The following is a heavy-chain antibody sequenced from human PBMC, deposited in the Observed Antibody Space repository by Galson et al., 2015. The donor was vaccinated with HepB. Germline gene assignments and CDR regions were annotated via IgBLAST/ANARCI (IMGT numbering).Heavy chain of an antibody. J-gene: IGHJ6*03. Sequence: SVKVSCKASGYTFTGYYMHWVRQAPGQGLEWMGWINPNSGGTNYAQKFQGWVTMTRDTSISTAYMELSRLRSDDTAVYYCARDVGYCSSTSCPTSYMDVWGKGTTVTVSS. CDR2: INPNSGGT. CDR3: ARDVGYCSSTSCPTSYMDV. CDR1: GYTFTGYY. D-gene: IGHD2-2*01. V-gene: IGHV1-2*04.